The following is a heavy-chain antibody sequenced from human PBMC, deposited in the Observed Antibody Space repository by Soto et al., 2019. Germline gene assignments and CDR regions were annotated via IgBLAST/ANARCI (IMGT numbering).Heavy chain of an antibody. J-gene: IGHJ4*02. D-gene: IGHD3-10*01. CDR2: IRDRAYNYAT. V-gene: IGHV3-73*01. CDR3: TRLISAAQDY. CDR1: GFVFKDSS. Sequence: EVLLVESGGGLVQPGGSLKLSCEASGFVFKDSSIHWVRQASGKGLEWVGRIRDRAYNYATAYAASVKGRFTISRDDSNNKGYLEKDSLKTEDTGLYYCTRLISAAQDYWGQGTLVNGSS.